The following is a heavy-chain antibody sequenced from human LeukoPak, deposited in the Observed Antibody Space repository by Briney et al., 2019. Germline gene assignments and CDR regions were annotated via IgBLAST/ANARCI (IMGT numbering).Heavy chain of an antibody. V-gene: IGHV4-34*01. CDR2: INHSGST. Sequence: PSETLSLTCAVYGGSFSGYYWSWIRQPPGKGLEWIGEINHSGSTNYNPSLKSRVTISVDTSKNQFSLKLSSVTAADTAVYYCARGRSIAARPYYYWGQGTLVTVSS. J-gene: IGHJ4*02. CDR3: ARGRSIAARPYYY. D-gene: IGHD6-6*01. CDR1: GGSFSGYY.